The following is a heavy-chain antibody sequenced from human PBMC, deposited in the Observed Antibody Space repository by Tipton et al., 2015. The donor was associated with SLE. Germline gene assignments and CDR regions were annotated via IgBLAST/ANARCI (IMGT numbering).Heavy chain of an antibody. V-gene: IGHV4-59*07. CDR3: ARGSIAAAVDY. J-gene: IGHJ4*02. CDR1: GGSISSYY. D-gene: IGHD6-13*01. Sequence: TLSLTCTVSGGSISSYYWSWIRQPPGKGLEWIGYTYYSGSTNYNPSLKSRVTISVDTSKNQFSLKLSSVTAADTAVYYCARGSIAAAVDYWGQGTLVTVSS. CDR2: TYYSGST.